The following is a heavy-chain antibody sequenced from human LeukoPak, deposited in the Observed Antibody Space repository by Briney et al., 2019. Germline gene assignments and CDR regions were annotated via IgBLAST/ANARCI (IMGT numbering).Heavy chain of an antibody. D-gene: IGHD3-10*01. Sequence: GSLRLSCAASGFTFSSYSMMWVRQPPGKGLEWIGEIDHSGNSNYNPSLKSRVTISVDTSKNHFSLKLSSMTAADTAVYYCARHRYHYGSGNYDTPRDAFDIWGQGTMVTISS. CDR1: GFTFSSYS. J-gene: IGHJ3*02. V-gene: IGHV4-34*01. CDR3: ARHRYHYGSGNYDTPRDAFDI. CDR2: IDHSGNS.